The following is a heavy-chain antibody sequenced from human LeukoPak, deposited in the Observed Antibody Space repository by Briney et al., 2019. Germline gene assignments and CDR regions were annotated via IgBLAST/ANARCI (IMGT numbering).Heavy chain of an antibody. J-gene: IGHJ4*02. Sequence: PGGSLRLSCAASGFAFDDYGMSWVRQSPGKGLEWVSGINWNGGSTGYADTVKGRFTISRDNAKNSLFLQMNSLRAEDTAVYYCARLPAYCSSTSCYYDDWGQGTLVTVSS. V-gene: IGHV3-20*04. CDR2: INWNGGST. CDR1: GFAFDDYG. D-gene: IGHD2-2*01. CDR3: ARLPAYCSSTSCYYDD.